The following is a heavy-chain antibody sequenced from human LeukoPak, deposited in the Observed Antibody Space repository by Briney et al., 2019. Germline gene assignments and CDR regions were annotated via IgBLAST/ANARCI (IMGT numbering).Heavy chain of an antibody. J-gene: IGHJ4*02. D-gene: IGHD4-17*01. V-gene: IGHV4-34*08. CDR2: INHSGIT. CDR3: ANPARDFADSGAITW. Sequence: GSLRLSCAASGFTFSSHDMNWVRQPPGKGLEWIGEINHSGITNYNPSLKSRVTISADTSKNQFSLKLTSVTAADTAVYYCANPARDFADSGAITWWGQGTLVTVSS. CDR1: GFTFSSHD.